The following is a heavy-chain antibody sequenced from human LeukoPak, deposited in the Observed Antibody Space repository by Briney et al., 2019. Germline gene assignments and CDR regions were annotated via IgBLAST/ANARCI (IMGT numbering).Heavy chain of an antibody. CDR1: GFTFSSYS. D-gene: IGHD1-1*01. CDR3: ARVLLERPGIDSFDI. V-gene: IGHV3-48*01. CDR2: ISGSWSTI. Sequence: GGSLRLSCAASGFTFSSYSMEWVRQAPGKGLEWVSHISGSWSTIYYVDSVKGRFTISRDNAKNSLYLQMNSLRAEDTAVYYCARVLLERPGIDSFDIWGQGTTVTVSS. J-gene: IGHJ3*02.